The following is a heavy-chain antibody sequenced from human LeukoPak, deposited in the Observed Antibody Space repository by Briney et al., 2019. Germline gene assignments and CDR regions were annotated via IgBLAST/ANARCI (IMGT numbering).Heavy chain of an antibody. Sequence: GGSLRLSCAASGFTFKYYSMNWVRQAPGKGLEWVSFLSSGSSVLNYADSVRGRFAISRDDAKSSLYLQMNSLRDEDTAVYYCARDRIAVASDPFDYWGQGTLVTVSS. CDR1: GFTFKYYS. CDR2: LSSGSSVL. J-gene: IGHJ4*02. D-gene: IGHD6-19*01. CDR3: ARDRIAVASDPFDY. V-gene: IGHV3-21*01.